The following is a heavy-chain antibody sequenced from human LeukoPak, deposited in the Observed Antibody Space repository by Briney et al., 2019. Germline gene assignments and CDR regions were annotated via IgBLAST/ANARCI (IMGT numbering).Heavy chain of an antibody. CDR3: ARRRDSGSLQHFDY. CDR1: GFTFSNYS. Sequence: PGGSLRLSCAASGFTFSNYSMNWVRQAPGKGLEWVSFITSSSSYIYYADSVKGRFTISRDNAKNSLYLQMNSLRAEDTAVYYCARRRDSGSLQHFDYWGQGTLVTVSS. CDR2: ITSSSSYI. D-gene: IGHD1-26*01. V-gene: IGHV3-21*04. J-gene: IGHJ4*02.